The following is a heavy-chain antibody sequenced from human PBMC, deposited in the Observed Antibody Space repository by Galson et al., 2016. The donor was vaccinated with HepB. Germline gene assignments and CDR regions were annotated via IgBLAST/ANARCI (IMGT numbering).Heavy chain of an antibody. J-gene: IGHJ6*02. CDR3: ARAGSTSMVQGWAYRMDV. CDR2: INAGNGDT. D-gene: IGHD3-10*01. Sequence: SVKVSCKASGYSFITYAMHWVRQAPGQRLEWMGRINAGNGDTKYSQKLQGRVTITRDTSASTAYMELSSLRSEDTAVYFCARAGSTSMVQGWAYRMDVWGQGTTVTVSS. CDR1: GYSFITYA. V-gene: IGHV1-3*01.